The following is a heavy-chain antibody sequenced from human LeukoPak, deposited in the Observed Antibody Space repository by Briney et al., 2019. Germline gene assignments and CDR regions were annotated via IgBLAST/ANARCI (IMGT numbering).Heavy chain of an antibody. CDR2: IYYSGST. J-gene: IGHJ4*02. CDR1: GGSISSGDYY. D-gene: IGHD2-15*01. Sequence: SETLSLTCTVSGGSISSGDYYWSWIRQPPGKGLEWIGYIYYSGSTYYNPSLKSRVTISVDTSKSQFSLKLSSVTAADTAVYYCARGVVVVAAPYFDYWGQGTLVTVSS. CDR3: ARGVVVVAAPYFDY. V-gene: IGHV4-30-4*01.